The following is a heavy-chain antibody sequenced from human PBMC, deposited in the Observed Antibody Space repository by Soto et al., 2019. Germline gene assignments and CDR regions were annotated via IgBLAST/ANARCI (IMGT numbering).Heavy chain of an antibody. CDR2: INPSGGST. V-gene: IGHV1-46*01. J-gene: IGHJ6*02. CDR3: ARYCSGGSCYSGMDV. Sequence: GASVKVSCKASGYTFTSYYMHWVRQAPGQGLEWMGIINPSGGSTSYAQKFQGRVTMTRDTSTSTVYMELSSLRSEDTAVYYCARYCSGGSCYSGMDVWGQGTTVTVSS. D-gene: IGHD2-15*01. CDR1: GYTFTSYY.